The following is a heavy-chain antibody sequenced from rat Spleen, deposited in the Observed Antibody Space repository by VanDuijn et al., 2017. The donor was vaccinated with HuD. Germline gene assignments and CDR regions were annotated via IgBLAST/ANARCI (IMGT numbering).Heavy chain of an antibody. D-gene: IGHD1-4*01. CDR2: ISYDGSST. CDR1: GFTFSDYY. CDR3: ANRPTAYFDY. J-gene: IGHJ2*01. Sequence: EVQLVESGGGLVQPGRSLKLSCAASGFTFSDYYMAWVRQAPTKGLEWVASISYDGSSTYYRDSVKGRFTISRDNAKSTLYLQMDSLRSEDTATYYCANRPTAYFDYWGQGVMVTVSS. V-gene: IGHV5-20*01.